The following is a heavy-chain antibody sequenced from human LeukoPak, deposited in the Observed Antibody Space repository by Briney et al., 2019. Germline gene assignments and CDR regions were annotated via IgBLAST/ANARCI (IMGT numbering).Heavy chain of an antibody. J-gene: IGHJ4*02. Sequence: SPGGSLRLSCAASGFTFSDYTMNWVRQAPGKGLEWVSSISSSSSYIYYADSVKGRFTISRDNAKNSLYLQMNSLRAEDTAVYYCARVKNHRGIAVAGSDYWGQGTLVTVSS. CDR3: ARVKNHRGIAVAGSDY. CDR2: ISSSSSYI. V-gene: IGHV3-21*01. D-gene: IGHD6-13*01. CDR1: GFTFSDYT.